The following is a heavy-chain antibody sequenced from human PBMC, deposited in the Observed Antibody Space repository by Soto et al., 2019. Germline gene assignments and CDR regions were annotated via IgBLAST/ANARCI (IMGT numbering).Heavy chain of an antibody. CDR2: ISGSGGTT. V-gene: IGHV3-23*01. CDR1: GFTFSNYA. J-gene: IGHJ4*02. D-gene: IGHD6-25*01. Sequence: EVQLLESGGGLVQPWRSLRLSCAASGFTFSNYAMSWVRQAPGQGLDWVSAISGSGGTTYYSDSVKGRFTISSGNSKNTLFLQMTSLRADDAAVYYWSKFFVEAGSNSGWPWSFHYWGQGTLVAVSS. CDR3: SKFFVEAGSNSGWPWSFHY.